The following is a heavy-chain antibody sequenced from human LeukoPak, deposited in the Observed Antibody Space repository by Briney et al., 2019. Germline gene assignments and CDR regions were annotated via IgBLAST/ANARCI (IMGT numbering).Heavy chain of an antibody. CDR1: GFTFSNYA. J-gene: IGHJ4*02. CDR2: TSYDGSKE. CDR3: ARRGFGSGSLYYFDF. Sequence: GGSLRLSCAASGFTFSNYAMHWVRQAPGKGLEWVAVTSYDGSKEYYADSVKGRFTLSRDNSKNALFLQMSSLRAEDAAVYYCARRGFGSGSLYYFDFWGQGTLVTVSS. D-gene: IGHD3-10*01. V-gene: IGHV3-30*04.